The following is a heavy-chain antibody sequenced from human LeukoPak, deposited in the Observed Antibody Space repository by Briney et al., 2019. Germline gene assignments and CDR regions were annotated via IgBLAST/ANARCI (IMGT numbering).Heavy chain of an antibody. CDR1: GFTFSSYA. D-gene: IGHD3-22*01. Sequence: VGSLRLSCAASGFTFSSYAMSWVRQAPGKGLEWVSAISGSGGSTYYADSVKGRFTISRDNSKNTLYLQLNSLRAEDTAVYYCAKDLYYDSCGYYVDFDYWGQGTLVTVSS. CDR2: ISGSGGST. V-gene: IGHV3-23*01. J-gene: IGHJ4*02. CDR3: AKDLYYDSCGYYVDFDY.